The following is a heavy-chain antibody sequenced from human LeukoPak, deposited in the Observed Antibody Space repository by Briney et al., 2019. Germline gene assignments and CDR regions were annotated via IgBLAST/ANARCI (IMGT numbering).Heavy chain of an antibody. V-gene: IGHV4-39*01. CDR3: ARHSWAGIMSWFDP. CDR2: MDYSGST. Sequence: PSETLSLTCNVSGGSISSSSYYWGWIRQPPGKGLEWIGSMDYSGSTYYNPSLKSRVTISVDTSKNQFSLKLSSVTAADTAVHYCARHSWAGIMSWFDPWGEGTLVTVSS. D-gene: IGHD3-10*01. CDR1: GGSISSSSYY. J-gene: IGHJ5*02.